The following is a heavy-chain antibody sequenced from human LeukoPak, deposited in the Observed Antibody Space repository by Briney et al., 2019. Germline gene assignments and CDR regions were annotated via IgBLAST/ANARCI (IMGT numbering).Heavy chain of an antibody. J-gene: IGHJ3*02. D-gene: IGHD2-2*01. CDR2: INPNSGGT. V-gene: IGHV1-2*04. CDR3: AREAYCSSTSCHEGANAFDI. Sequence: ASVKVSCKASGYTFTGYYMHWVRQAPGQGLEWMGWINPNSGGTNYAQKFQGWVTMTRDTSISTAYMELSRLRSDDTAVYYCAREAYCSSTSCHEGANAFDIWGQGTMVTVSP. CDR1: GYTFTGYY.